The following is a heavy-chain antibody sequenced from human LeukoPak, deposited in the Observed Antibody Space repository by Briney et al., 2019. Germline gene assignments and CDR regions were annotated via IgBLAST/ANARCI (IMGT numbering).Heavy chain of an antibody. D-gene: IGHD1-26*01. CDR3: ARIKVGATTDY. CDR1: GFTFDDYT. Sequence: GGSLRLSCAASGFTFDDYTMSWVRQAPGKGLEWVSGINWNGGDTGYADSVQGRFTISRDNAKNTLYLQMKSLRAEDTALYYCARIKVGATTDYWGQGTLVTVSS. V-gene: IGHV3-20*04. CDR2: INWNGGDT. J-gene: IGHJ4*02.